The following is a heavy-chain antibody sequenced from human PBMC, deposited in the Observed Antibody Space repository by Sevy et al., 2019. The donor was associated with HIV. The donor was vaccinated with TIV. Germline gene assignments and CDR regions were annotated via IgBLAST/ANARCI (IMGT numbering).Heavy chain of an antibody. J-gene: IGHJ4*02. Sequence: SETLSLTCTVSGGSITSGDYYWSWVRQPAGKGLEWIGRVFTSGNTNYNPSLKSRVTISVDTSKNQFSLKLTSVTAADTAMYYCASTSDYGDDGPFDYWGQGTLVTVSS. CDR1: GGSITSGDYY. CDR2: VFTSGNT. V-gene: IGHV4-61*02. D-gene: IGHD4-17*01. CDR3: ASTSDYGDDGPFDY.